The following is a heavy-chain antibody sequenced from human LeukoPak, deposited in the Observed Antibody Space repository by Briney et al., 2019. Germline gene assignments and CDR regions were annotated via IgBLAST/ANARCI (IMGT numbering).Heavy chain of an antibody. CDR3: APIVVVPAAMLDY. CDR2: ISGSGGST. CDR1: GFTFSRYA. J-gene: IGHJ4*02. D-gene: IGHD2-2*01. V-gene: IGHV3-23*01. Sequence: PWGSLRISCAAPGFTFSRYAMGRVRPAPGKGLEWVSAISGSGGSTYYADSVKGRFTISRDNSKNTLYLQMNSLRAEDTAVYYCAPIVVVPAAMLDYWGQGTLVTVSS.